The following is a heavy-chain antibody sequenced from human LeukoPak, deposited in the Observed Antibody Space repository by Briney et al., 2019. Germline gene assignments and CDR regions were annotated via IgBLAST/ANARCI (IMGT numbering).Heavy chain of an antibody. Sequence: ASVKVSCKASGYTFTGYYMHWVRQAPGQGLEWMGWINPNSGGTNYAQKFQARVTMTRDTSISTAYMELSRLRSDDTGVYYCARVPRLEYYDSSGYQDYWAQGTLVSVAS. CDR3: ARVPRLEYYDSSGYQDY. J-gene: IGHJ4*02. CDR2: INPNSGGT. CDR1: GYTFTGYY. D-gene: IGHD3-22*01. V-gene: IGHV1-2*02.